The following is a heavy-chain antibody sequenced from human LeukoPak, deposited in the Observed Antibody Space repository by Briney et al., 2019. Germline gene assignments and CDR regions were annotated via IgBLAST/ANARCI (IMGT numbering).Heavy chain of an antibody. CDR3: ARGSSSFLGYFDY. Sequence: ASVKVSCKTSGYTFTFYYLHWMRQAPGQGLEWMGWINPNSGGTNYAQKFQGRDTMTRDTSISTAYMDLSRLRSDDTAVYYCARGSSSFLGYFDYWAQGTLVTVSS. J-gene: IGHJ4*02. V-gene: IGHV1-2*02. D-gene: IGHD3-16*01. CDR1: GYTFTFYY. CDR2: INPNSGGT.